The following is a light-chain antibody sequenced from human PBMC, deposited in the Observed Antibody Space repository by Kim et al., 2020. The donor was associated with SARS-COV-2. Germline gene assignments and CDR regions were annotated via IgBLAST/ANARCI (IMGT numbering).Light chain of an antibody. J-gene: IGLJ2*01. CDR3: QSADSSGTYVV. Sequence: PCQTARATCSGDSLTKQYAYWYQQKPGQAPVLVIYTDSERPSGIAERFSGSSSGTTVTLTISGVQAEDEADYYCQSADSSGTYVVFGGGTRLTV. CDR1: SLTKQY. V-gene: IGLV3-25*03. CDR2: TDS.